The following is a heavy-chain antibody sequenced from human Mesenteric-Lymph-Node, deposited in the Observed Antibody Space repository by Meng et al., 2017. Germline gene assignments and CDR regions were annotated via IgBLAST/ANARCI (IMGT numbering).Heavy chain of an antibody. Sequence: GESLKISCAVSGFTFSDYAMSWVRQAPGKGLEWVSGMNSGGSGTYYADSVKGRFSISRDNSKNTLFLQMNSLRVEDTAVYYCANGYSPDYWGQGTLVTVSS. CDR3: ANGYSPDY. CDR1: GFTFSDYA. D-gene: IGHD5-12*01. CDR2: MNSGGSGT. V-gene: IGHV3-23*01. J-gene: IGHJ4*02.